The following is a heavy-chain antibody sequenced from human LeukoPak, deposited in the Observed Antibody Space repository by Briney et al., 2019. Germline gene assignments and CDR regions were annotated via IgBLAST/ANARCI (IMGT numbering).Heavy chain of an antibody. CDR2: IRESSADT. CDR1: GFTGINYA. CDR3: AKRPISGDDKSFDY. Sequence: GGSLRLSCAAPGFTGINYAMNWVRQAPGKGLDRVSTIRESSADTYYEDSVKGRFTIYRDISKNTVYLQMNSLRVEDTAVYFCAKRPISGDDKSFDYWGQGLLVTVSS. V-gene: IGHV3-23*01. J-gene: IGHJ4*02. D-gene: IGHD2-21*01.